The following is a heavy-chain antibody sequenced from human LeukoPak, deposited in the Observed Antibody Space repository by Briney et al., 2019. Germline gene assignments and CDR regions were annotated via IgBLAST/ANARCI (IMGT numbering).Heavy chain of an antibody. CDR3: ARVSRGLGDFDY. Sequence: ASVKVSCKASGYTFTSYDVNWVRQATGQGLEWMGWMNPNSGNTGYAQKFQGRVTMTRDASISTAYMELSRLRSDDTAVYYCARVSRGLGDFDYWGQGTLVTVSS. V-gene: IGHV1-8*02. J-gene: IGHJ4*02. D-gene: IGHD6-13*01. CDR1: GYTFTSYD. CDR2: MNPNSGNT.